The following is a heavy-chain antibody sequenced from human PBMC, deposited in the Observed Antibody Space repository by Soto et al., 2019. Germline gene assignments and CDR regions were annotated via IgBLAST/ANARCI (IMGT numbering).Heavy chain of an antibody. V-gene: IGHV3-53*02. J-gene: IGHJ4*02. CDR1: GCTVSSNY. D-gene: IGHD3-22*01. Sequence: EVQLVETGGGLIQPGGSLRLSCAASGCTVSSNYMSWVRQAPGKGLEWVSIIYSGGSTHYAPSVKGRFTISRDKSKNTLYIQMNSLSADDTAVYYCARGLNVSDHSGYYYDWGQGTLVTVSP. CDR3: ARGLNVSDHSGYYYD. CDR2: IYSGGST.